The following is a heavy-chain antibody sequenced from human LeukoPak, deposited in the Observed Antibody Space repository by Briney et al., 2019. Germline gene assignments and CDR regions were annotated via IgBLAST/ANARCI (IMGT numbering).Heavy chain of an antibody. V-gene: IGHV4-39*07. CDR2: IYYSGST. CDR1: GGSISSSSYY. J-gene: IGHJ3*02. CDR3: ARPDRLDALDI. D-gene: IGHD1-14*01. Sequence: SETLSLTCTVSGGSISSSSYYWGWIRQPPGKGLEWIGSIYYSGSTYYNPSLKSRVTISVDTSKNQFSLKLSTVTAADTAVYYCARPDRLDALDIWGQGTMVTVSS.